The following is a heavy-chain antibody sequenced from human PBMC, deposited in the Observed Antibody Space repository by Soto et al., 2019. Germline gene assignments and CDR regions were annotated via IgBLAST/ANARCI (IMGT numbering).Heavy chain of an antibody. V-gene: IGHV1-69*01. CDR2: IIPIFGTA. CDR1: GGTFSSYA. D-gene: IGHD6-13*01. CDR3: ARVGLGYSSSWYYFDY. J-gene: IGHJ4*02. Sequence: QVQLVQSGAEVKKPGSSVKVSCKASGGTFSSYAISWVRQAPGQGLEWMGGIIPIFGTANYAQKFQGRVTITADESTSTAYMGLSSLRSEDTAVYYCARVGLGYSSSWYYFDYWGQGTLVTVSS.